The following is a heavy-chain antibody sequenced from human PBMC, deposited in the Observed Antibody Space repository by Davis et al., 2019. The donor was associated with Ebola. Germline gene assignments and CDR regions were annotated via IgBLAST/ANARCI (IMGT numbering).Heavy chain of an antibody. Sequence: PGGSLRLSCAASAFTFSNYWMYWVRQAPGEGLMCVSRINSDGTFTTYADSVKGRFTISRDNAKNSLYLQMNSLRTEDTAVYYCARTNYYFDSWGQGTLVTVSS. CDR3: ARTNYYFDS. J-gene: IGHJ4*02. V-gene: IGHV3-74*01. D-gene: IGHD5-24*01. CDR2: INSDGTFT. CDR1: AFTFSNYW.